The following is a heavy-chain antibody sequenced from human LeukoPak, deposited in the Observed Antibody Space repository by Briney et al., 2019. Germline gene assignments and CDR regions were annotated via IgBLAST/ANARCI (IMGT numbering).Heavy chain of an antibody. CDR2: INPSGGST. D-gene: IGHD5-18*01. CDR3: ARGEAGYSYGYILDYYYMDV. J-gene: IGHJ6*03. V-gene: IGHV1-46*01. Sequence: ASVKVSSKESGYTFTSYYMHSVRQAPGQGLERMAQINPSGGSTSYAQKFQGRVTMTRNTSISTAYMELSSLRSEDTAVYYCARGEAGYSYGYILDYYYMDVWGKGTTVTISS. CDR1: GYTFTSYY.